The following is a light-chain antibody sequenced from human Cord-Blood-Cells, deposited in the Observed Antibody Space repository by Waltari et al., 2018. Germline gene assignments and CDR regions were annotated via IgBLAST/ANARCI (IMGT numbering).Light chain of an antibody. J-gene: IGLJ3*02. CDR3: SSYTSSSTWV. Sequence: QSALTQPASVSGSPGQSITISCTGTSSDVGGYNYVPWYQQHPGKAPKLMIYDVSNRPSGVSNRFSDSKSGNTASLTISGLQAEDEADYYCSSYTSSSTWVFGGGTKLTVL. CDR2: DVS. V-gene: IGLV2-14*01. CDR1: SSDVGGYNY.